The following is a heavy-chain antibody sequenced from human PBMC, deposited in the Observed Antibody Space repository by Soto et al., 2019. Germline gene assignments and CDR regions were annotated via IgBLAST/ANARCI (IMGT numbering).Heavy chain of an antibody. Sequence: SETLSLTCTVSGGSISSGGYYWSWIRQHPGKGLEWIGYIYYSGSTYYNPSLKSRVTISVDTSKNQFSLKLSSVTAADTAVYYCARGGTLYSSGWFSHYWGQGTLVTVSS. CDR2: IYYSGST. CDR1: GGSISSGGYY. J-gene: IGHJ4*02. D-gene: IGHD6-19*01. V-gene: IGHV4-31*03. CDR3: ARGGTLYSSGWFSHY.